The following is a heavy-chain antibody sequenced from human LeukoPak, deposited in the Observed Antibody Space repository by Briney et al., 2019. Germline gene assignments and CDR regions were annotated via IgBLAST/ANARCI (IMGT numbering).Heavy chain of an antibody. D-gene: IGHD1-26*01. CDR3: ARGGGSYYAPYLDY. J-gene: IGHJ4*02. V-gene: IGHV3-9*01. CDR1: GFTFDDYA. CDR2: ISWNSGII. Sequence: GGSLRLSCAASGFTFDDYAMHWVRQAPGKGLEWVSAISWNSGIIGYADSVKGRFTISRDNAKNSLYLQMNSLRAEDTAVYYCARGGGSYYAPYLDYWGQGTLVTVSS.